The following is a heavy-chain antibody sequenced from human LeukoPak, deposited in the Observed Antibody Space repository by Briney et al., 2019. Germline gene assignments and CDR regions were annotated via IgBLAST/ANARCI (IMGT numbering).Heavy chain of an antibody. CDR1: GFTFSSYS. V-gene: IGHV3-21*01. J-gene: IGHJ4*02. CDR2: ISSSSYI. D-gene: IGHD6-13*01. CDR3: ARRQLAGDSDY. Sequence: GGSLRLSCAASGFTFSSYSMNWVRQAPGKGLEWVSSISSSSYIYYADSVKGRFTISRDNAKNSLYLQMNSLRAEDTAVYYCARRQLAGDSDYWGQGTLVTVSS.